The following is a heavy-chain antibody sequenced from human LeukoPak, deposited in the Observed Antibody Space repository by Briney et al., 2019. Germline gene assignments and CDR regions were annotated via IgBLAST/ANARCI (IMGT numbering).Heavy chain of an antibody. J-gene: IGHJ6*03. V-gene: IGHV1-8*01. CDR3: ARVFVPGYSSSWYWYYYYMDV. CDR2: MNPNSGNT. D-gene: IGHD6-13*01. Sequence: ASVKVSCKASGYTFTSYDINWVRQATGQGLEWMGWMNPNSGNTGYAQKFQGSVTMTRNTSISTAYMELSSLKSEETAVYYCARVFVPGYSSSWYWYYYYMDVWGKGTTVTVSS. CDR1: GYTFTSYD.